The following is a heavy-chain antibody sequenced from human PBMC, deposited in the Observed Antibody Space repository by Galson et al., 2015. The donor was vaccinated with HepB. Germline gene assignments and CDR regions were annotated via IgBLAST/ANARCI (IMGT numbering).Heavy chain of an antibody. CDR3: ARVGGYTFHHGMDV. Sequence: SLRLSCAASGFTFSSYAMHWVRQAPGKGLEWVAVISYGGSNKYYQDSVKGRFAISRDNSKNTLYLQMNSLRAEDTATYYCARVGGYTFHHGMDVGGQGTTVTVSS. D-gene: IGHD5-12*01. CDR2: ISYGGSNK. CDR1: GFTFSSYA. J-gene: IGHJ6*02. V-gene: IGHV3-30*09.